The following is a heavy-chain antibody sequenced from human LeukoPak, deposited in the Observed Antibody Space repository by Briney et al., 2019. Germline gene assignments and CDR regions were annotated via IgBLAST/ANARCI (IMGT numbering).Heavy chain of an antibody. CDR3: AQLDPCGCDFYSDYYYYMDV. CDR2: IYYSGNT. V-gene: IGHV4-59*01. J-gene: IGHJ6*03. CDR1: GGTISSYY. Sequence: SETLYLTCTVSGGTISSYYWSWIRQPPGKGLEWIGYIYYSGNTNYNPSLKSRVTISLDVSKNQFSLQLISFAFADTPVYYCAQLDPCGCDFYSDYYYYMDVWGKGTTV. D-gene: IGHD2-21*01.